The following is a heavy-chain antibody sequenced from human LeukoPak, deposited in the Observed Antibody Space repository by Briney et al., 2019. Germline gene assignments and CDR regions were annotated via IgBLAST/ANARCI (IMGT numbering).Heavy chain of an antibody. D-gene: IGHD2-2*01. CDR3: VSFYETY. CDR2: INSDGSWT. Sequence: GGSLRLSCAASGNYWMHWVRQAPGKGLVWVSHINSDGSWTSYADSVKGRFTVSKDNAKNTVYLQMNNLRVEDTAVYYCVSFYETYWGRGTLVTVSS. CDR1: GNYW. J-gene: IGHJ4*02. V-gene: IGHV3-74*01.